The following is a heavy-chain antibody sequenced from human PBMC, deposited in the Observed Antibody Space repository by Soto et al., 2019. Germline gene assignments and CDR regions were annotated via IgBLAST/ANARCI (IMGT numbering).Heavy chain of an antibody. Sequence: KTSETLSLTCAVSGASISGFYWSWIRKSAGKGLEWIGRIYATGTTDYNPSLKSRVMMSVDTSKKQFSLKLRSVTAADTAVYYCVRDGTKTLRDWFDPWGQGISVTVSS. V-gene: IGHV4-4*07. J-gene: IGHJ5*02. CDR1: GASISGFY. D-gene: IGHD1-1*01. CDR2: IYATGTT. CDR3: VRDGTKTLRDWFDP.